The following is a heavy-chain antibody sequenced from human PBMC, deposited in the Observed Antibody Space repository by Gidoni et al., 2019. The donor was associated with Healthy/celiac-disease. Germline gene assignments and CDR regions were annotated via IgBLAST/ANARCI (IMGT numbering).Heavy chain of an antibody. V-gene: IGHV4-30-2*01. CDR2: IYHSGST. Sequence: QLQLQESGSGLVEPSQTLSLTCAVSGGSISSGGDSWSWIREPPGKGLEWIGYIYHSGSTYYNPSLKSRVTISVDRSKNQFSLKLSAVTAADTAVYYCASLVRGVIDYWGQGTLVTVSS. D-gene: IGHD3-10*01. CDR1: GGSISSGGDS. CDR3: ASLVRGVIDY. J-gene: IGHJ4*02.